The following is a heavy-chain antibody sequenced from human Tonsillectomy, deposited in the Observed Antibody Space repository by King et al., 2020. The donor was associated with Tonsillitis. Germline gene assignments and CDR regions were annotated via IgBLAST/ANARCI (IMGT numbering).Heavy chain of an antibody. V-gene: IGHV4-34*01. CDR1: GGSFSDYS. J-gene: IGHJ5*02. Sequence: VQLQQWGAGLLKPSETLSLTCAVYGGSFSDYSWSWIRQPPGKGLEWIGETNHSGSTNYNPSLKSRVTISVDTSKNQFSLKVSSVTAADTAVYYCAGISARHYHVTCGYNASNCFDPWGQGTLVTVSS. D-gene: IGHD3-10*02. CDR3: AGISARHYHVTCGYNASNCFDP. CDR2: TNHSGST.